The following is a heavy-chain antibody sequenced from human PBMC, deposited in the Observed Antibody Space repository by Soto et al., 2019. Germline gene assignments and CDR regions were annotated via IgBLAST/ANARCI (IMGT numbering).Heavy chain of an antibody. J-gene: IGHJ4*02. CDR1: GGSISSSSYY. CDR3: ARLEDFGVVITTGDY. CDR2: IYYSGST. V-gene: IGHV4-39*01. Sequence: SETLSLTCTVSGGSISSSSYYWGWIRQPPGKGLEWIGSIYYSGSTYYNPSLKSRVTISVDTSKNQFSLKLSSVTAADTAVYYCARLEDFGVVITTGDYWGQGTLVTVSS. D-gene: IGHD3-3*01.